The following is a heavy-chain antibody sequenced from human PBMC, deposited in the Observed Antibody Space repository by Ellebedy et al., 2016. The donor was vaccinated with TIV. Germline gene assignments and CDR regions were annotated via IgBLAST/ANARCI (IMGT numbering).Heavy chain of an antibody. Sequence: PGGSLRLSCAASGFTFSIYWMNWVRQAPGKGLEWVANIKEDGSRTSYVDSVRGRFTISRDNAKNSLYLQMNSLRAEDTAVYYCATGARSEVGYWGQGTLVTVSS. CDR1: GFTFSIYW. J-gene: IGHJ4*02. V-gene: IGHV3-7*01. CDR2: IKEDGSRT. CDR3: ATGARSEVGY.